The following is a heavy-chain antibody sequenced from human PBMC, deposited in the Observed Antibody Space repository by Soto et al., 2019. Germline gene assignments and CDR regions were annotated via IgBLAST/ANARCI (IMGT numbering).Heavy chain of an antibody. CDR1: GGSISSGGYY. D-gene: IGHD2-15*01. CDR3: ASDRDIAIDY. Sequence: QVQLQESGPGLVKPSQTLSLTCTVSGGSISSGGYYWSWIRQHPGKGLEWIGYIYYSGSTYYNPSLQSRVTISVDKYNNQFSLKLSSVTAADTAVYYCASDRDIAIDYWGQGTLVTVSS. V-gene: IGHV4-31*03. J-gene: IGHJ4*02. CDR2: IYYSGST.